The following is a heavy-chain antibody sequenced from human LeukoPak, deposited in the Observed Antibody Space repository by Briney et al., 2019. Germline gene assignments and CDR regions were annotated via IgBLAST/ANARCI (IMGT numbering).Heavy chain of an antibody. J-gene: IGHJ5*02. CDR1: GGSISSYY. V-gene: IGHV4-59*13. CDR2: MYNSGSA. Sequence: SETLSLTCSVSGGSISSYYWSWIRQPPGKGLEWIGYMYNSGSANYNPSLKSRVTISLDTSKNQFSLKLNSVTAADTAVYFCARTYSGYDPWFDPWGQGTLVTVSS. CDR3: ARTYSGYDPWFDP. D-gene: IGHD5-12*01.